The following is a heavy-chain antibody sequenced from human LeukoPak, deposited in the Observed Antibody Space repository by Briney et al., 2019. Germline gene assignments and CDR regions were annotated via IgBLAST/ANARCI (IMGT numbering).Heavy chain of an antibody. CDR3: ARAGTYLYYYYMDV. J-gene: IGHJ6*03. CDR1: GFTFSSYA. CDR2: ISYDGSNK. Sequence: PGGSLRLSCAASGFTFSSYAMHWVRQAPGKGLEWVAVISYDGSNKYYADSVKGRFTISRDNSKNTLYLQMNSLRAEDTAVYYCARAGTYLYYYYMDVWGKGATVTVSS. V-gene: IGHV3-30*04. D-gene: IGHD3-10*01.